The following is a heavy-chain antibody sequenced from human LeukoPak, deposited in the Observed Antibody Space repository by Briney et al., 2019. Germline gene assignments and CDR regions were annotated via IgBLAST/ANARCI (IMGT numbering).Heavy chain of an antibody. CDR1: GFTFRSYW. CDR2: IKQDGSEK. Sequence: GGSLRLSCAASGFTFRSYWMSWVRQAPGKGLEWVANIKQDGSEKYYVDSVKGRFTISRDNAKNSLYLQMNSLRAEDTAVYYCASSPYYYDSSGYYNLFYYYYGMDVWGQGTTVTVSS. D-gene: IGHD3-22*01. V-gene: IGHV3-7*01. CDR3: ASSPYYYDSSGYYNLFYYYYGMDV. J-gene: IGHJ6*02.